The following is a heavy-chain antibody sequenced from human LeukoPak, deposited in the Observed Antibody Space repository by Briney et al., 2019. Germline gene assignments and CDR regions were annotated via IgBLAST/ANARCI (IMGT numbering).Heavy chain of an antibody. CDR3: ARTYWVVTGPAFDI. D-gene: IGHD2-21*02. V-gene: IGHV3-30*04. CDR1: GFTFSSYA. J-gene: IGHJ3*02. CDR2: ISYDGSNK. Sequence: GGSLRLSCAASGFTFSSYAMHWVRQAPGKGLEWVAVISYDGSNKYYADSVKGRFTISRDNAKNSLYLQMNSLRAEDTAVYYCARTYWVVTGPAFDIWGQGTMVTVSS.